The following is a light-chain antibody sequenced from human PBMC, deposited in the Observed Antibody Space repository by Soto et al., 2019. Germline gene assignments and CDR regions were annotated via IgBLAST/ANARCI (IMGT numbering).Light chain of an antibody. V-gene: IGKV1-5*03. J-gene: IGKJ1*01. CDR2: KAS. CDR3: QHYNSYSEE. CDR1: QTISSW. Sequence: DIQMTQSPSTLSGSVGDRVTITCRASQTISSWLAWYQQQPGKAPKLLIYKASTFKSGVPSRFSGSGSGTEFPLTISSLQPDDFATYYCQHYNSYSEEFGQGTKVELK.